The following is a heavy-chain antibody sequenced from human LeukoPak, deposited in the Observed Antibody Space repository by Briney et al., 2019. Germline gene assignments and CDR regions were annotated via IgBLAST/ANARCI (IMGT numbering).Heavy chain of an antibody. CDR1: GGTFSSYT. Sequence: AASVKVSCKASGGTFSSYTIAWVRQAPGQGLEWLGGIIPLFGSANYAQKFQGRVTITADGSTSTAYMELSSLRSDDTAVYYCASRYSGSYLAGQTRDYWGQGTLVTVSS. CDR2: IIPLFGSA. V-gene: IGHV1-69*13. CDR3: ASRYSGSYLAGQTRDY. J-gene: IGHJ4*02. D-gene: IGHD1-26*01.